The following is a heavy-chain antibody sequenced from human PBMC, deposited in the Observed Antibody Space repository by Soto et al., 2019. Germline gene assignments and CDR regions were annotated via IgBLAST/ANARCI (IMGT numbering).Heavy chain of an antibody. CDR3: PSGGGSDSFDY. J-gene: IGHJ4*02. D-gene: IGHD6-25*01. CDR1: GASITFGGYS. Sequence: PSETLSLTCTVSGASITFGGYSWSWIRQTPGKGLEWIGYINHLETTFYNPSFESRLTLSIDRAKNQFSLKLHSMSAADRAVYFSPSGGGSDSFDYWGQGILVTVSS. CDR2: INHLETT. V-gene: IGHV4-30-2*01.